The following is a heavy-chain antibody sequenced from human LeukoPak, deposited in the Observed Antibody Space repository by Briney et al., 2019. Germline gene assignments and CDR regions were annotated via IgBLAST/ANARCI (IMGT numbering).Heavy chain of an antibody. J-gene: IGHJ5*02. Sequence: SETLSLTCAVYGGSFSGYYWSWIRQPPGKGLEWIWEINHRGSTNYNPSLKCRVTIPVDTSTNQFSLKLSSVTAAHTAGFCCARDRLTGWFDPWGQGNLVTVSS. CDR1: GGSFSGYY. V-gene: IGHV4-34*01. D-gene: IGHD3-16*02. CDR2: INHRGST. CDR3: ARDRLTGWFDP.